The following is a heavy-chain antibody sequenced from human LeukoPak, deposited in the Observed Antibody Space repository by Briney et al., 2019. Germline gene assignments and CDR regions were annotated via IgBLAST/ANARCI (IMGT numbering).Heavy chain of an antibody. Sequence: QAGGSLRLSCEASGITFSASCVNWVRQAPGKGLEWLSYIPNDESGIYYADSVRGRYTTSKDNTKNILYLQMTSLRAEDTAVYYCARISGPSPSTGHMDVWGSGTPVTVSS. CDR3: ARISGPSPSTGHMDV. J-gene: IGHJ6*03. CDR2: IPNDESGI. D-gene: IGHD1-14*01. V-gene: IGHV3-21*06. CDR1: GITFSASC.